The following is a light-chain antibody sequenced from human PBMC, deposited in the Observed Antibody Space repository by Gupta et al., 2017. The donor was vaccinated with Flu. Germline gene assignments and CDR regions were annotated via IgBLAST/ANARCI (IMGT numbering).Light chain of an antibody. J-gene: IGLJ2*01. V-gene: IGLV3-19*01. CDR3: YSRDNNANNGDVV. CDR1: SVRRDC. Sequence: TVRITCQGASVRRDCERWYEQEPGTAPISVIFVNKNRTAGIPARVAGSGSGQTASATITGTQAEEEADDDCYSRDNNANNGDVVFGGGTKLTVL. CDR2: VNK.